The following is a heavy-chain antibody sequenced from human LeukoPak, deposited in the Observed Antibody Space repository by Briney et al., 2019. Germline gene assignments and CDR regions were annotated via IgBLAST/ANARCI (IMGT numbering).Heavy chain of an antibody. CDR1: GYALTELS. D-gene: IGHD6-6*01. J-gene: IGHJ2*01. CDR2: FDPEDDDT. Sequence: ASVKVSCKVSGYALTELSIHWVRQAPGKGLEWRGGFDPEDDDTIYAQKFQDRVTMTEDTSTDTAYTELNSLRSEDTAVYYCATERIAARRYWYFDLWGRGTLVTVSS. CDR3: ATERIAARRYWYFDL. V-gene: IGHV1-24*01.